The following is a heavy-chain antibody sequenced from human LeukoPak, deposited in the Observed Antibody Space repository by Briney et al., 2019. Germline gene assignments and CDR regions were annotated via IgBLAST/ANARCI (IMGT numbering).Heavy chain of an antibody. V-gene: IGHV4-38-2*01. J-gene: IGHJ4*02. CDR3: ARLRMGMGSVDY. CDR1: GYSISSGYY. Sequence: PSETLSLTCAVSGYSISSGYYWGWIRQPPGRGLEWIGSIYHSGSTYYNPSLKGRVTISVDTSKNQFSLKLSSVTAADTAVYYCARLRMGMGSVDYWGQGTLVTVSS. CDR2: IYHSGST. D-gene: IGHD7-27*01.